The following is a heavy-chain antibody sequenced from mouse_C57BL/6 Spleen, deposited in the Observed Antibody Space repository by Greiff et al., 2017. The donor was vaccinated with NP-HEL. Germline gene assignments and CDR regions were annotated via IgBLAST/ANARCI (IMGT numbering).Heavy chain of an antibody. CDR1: GYSITSGYY. CDR2: ISYDGSN. J-gene: IGHJ2*01. CDR3: ARNGNDGYYFDY. D-gene: IGHD2-3*01. V-gene: IGHV3-6*01. Sequence: ESGPGLVKPSQSLSLTCSVTGYSITSGYYWNWIRQFPGNKLEWMGYISYDGSNNYNPSLKNRISITRDTSKNQFFLKLNSVTTEDTATYYCARNGNDGYYFDYWGQGTTLTVSS.